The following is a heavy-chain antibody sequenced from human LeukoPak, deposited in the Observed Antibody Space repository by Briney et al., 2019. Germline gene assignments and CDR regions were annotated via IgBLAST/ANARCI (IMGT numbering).Heavy chain of an antibody. J-gene: IGHJ4*02. CDR1: RFTFSSYA. D-gene: IGHD3-22*01. Sequence: GGSLRLSCAASRFTFSSYAMNWVRQAPGKGLERVSAISGSGGSTYYADSVKGRFTISRDNSKNTLYLQMNSLRAEDTAVYYCATTRYYYDSSGYSNFDYWGQGTLVTVS. CDR3: ATTRYYYDSSGYSNFDY. V-gene: IGHV3-23*01. CDR2: ISGSGGST.